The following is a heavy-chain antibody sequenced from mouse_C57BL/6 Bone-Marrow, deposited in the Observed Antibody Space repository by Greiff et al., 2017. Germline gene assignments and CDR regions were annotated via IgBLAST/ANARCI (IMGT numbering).Heavy chain of an antibody. V-gene: IGHV5-6*02. CDR1: GFTFSSYG. D-gene: IGHD1-1*01. CDR2: ISSGGSYT. Sequence: DVKLVESGGDLVKPGGSLKLSCAASGFTFSSYGMSWVRQTPDKRLEWVATISSGGSYTSYPDSVKGRFTISRDNAKNTLYLQMSSLKSEDTAMYYCATLLRYYFDYWGQGTTLTVSS. CDR3: ATLLRYYFDY. J-gene: IGHJ2*01.